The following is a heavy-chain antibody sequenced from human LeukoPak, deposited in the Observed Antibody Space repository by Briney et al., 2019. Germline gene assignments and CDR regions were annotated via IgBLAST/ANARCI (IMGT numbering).Heavy chain of an antibody. J-gene: IGHJ5*02. D-gene: IGHD3-22*01. CDR2: IYYSGST. CDR3: ASGAYYYDSSGYYSGPPDL. CDR1: GGSFSDYL. V-gene: IGHV4-34*01. Sequence: SETLSLTCAVYGGSFSDYLWSWMRQSPGKGLEWIGSIYYSGSTYYNPSLKSRVTISVDTSKNQFSLKLSSVTAADTAVYYCASGAYYYDSSGYYSGPPDLWGQGTLVTVSS.